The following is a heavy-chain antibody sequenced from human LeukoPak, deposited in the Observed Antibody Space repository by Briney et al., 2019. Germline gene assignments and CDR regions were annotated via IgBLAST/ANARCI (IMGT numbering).Heavy chain of an antibody. J-gene: IGHJ4*02. Sequence: PGGSLRLSCAASGLTFSNAWMSWVRQDPGNGMEWVGRIKSKTDGGTTHYAAPSKGRLTLSRNDSKRTLYLQLNSLKTGVTAVYYSTTEQSVPESYWGQGTLVTVSS. V-gene: IGHV3-15*01. D-gene: IGHD5-24*01. CDR3: TTEQSVPESY. CDR2: IKSKTDGGTT. CDR1: GLTFSNAW.